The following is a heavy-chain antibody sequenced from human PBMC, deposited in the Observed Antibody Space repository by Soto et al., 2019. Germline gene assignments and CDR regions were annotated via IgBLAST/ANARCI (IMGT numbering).Heavy chain of an antibody. D-gene: IGHD2-21*02. V-gene: IGHV4-34*01. CDR1: GGFVTSGSYY. J-gene: IGHJ3*02. CDR2: MSHSGGT. Sequence: QVQLQQWGAGLLKPSETLSLTCAVYGGFVTSGSYYWSWIRQPPGKGLEWMGEMSHSGGTHFNPSVERGGTISVDTSKNQFTLKMSSVTAADTALYYCARVERGTATTVVDAFDIWGPGTMVTVSS. CDR3: ARVERGTATTVVDAFDI.